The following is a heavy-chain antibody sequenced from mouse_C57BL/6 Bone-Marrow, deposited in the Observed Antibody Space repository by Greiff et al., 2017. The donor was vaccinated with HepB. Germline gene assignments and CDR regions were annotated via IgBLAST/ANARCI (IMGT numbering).Heavy chain of an antibody. CDR3: ARDSYGSSYEYFDV. CDR1: GFTFSDYY. V-gene: IGHV5-16*01. J-gene: IGHJ1*03. CDR2: INYDGSST. Sequence: EVNLVESEGGLVQPGSSMKLSCTASGFTFSDYYMAWVRQVPEKGLEWVANINYDGSSTYYLDSLKSRFIISRDNAKNILYLQMSSLKSEDTATYYCARDSYGSSYEYFDVWGTGTTVTVSS. D-gene: IGHD1-1*01.